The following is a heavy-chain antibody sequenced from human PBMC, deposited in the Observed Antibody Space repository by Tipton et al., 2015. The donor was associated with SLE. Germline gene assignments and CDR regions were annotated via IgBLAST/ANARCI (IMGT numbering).Heavy chain of an antibody. Sequence: LRLSCTVSGGSINSGSYYWTWIRQPAGKGLEWIGEIYHSGSTSYNPSLKSRVTISVDKTQNQFSLILTSVSAADTAVYYCARDQRGSGSFGYWGQGTLVTVSS. CDR2: IYHSGST. D-gene: IGHD1-26*01. V-gene: IGHV4-61*09. J-gene: IGHJ4*02. CDR3: ARDQRGSGSFGY. CDR1: GGSINSGSYY.